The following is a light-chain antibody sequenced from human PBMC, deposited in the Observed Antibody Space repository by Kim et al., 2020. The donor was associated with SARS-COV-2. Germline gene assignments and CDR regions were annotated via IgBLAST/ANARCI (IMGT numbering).Light chain of an antibody. J-gene: IGKJ4*01. CDR2: DAS. CDR3: QQRSNWPGLT. V-gene: IGKV3-11*01. Sequence: SPGESATLSCRASQSVSSYLAWYPQKPGQAPRLLIYDASNRATGIPARFSGSGSGTDFTLTISSLEPEDFAVYYCQQRSNWPGLTFGGGTKVDIK. CDR1: QSVSSY.